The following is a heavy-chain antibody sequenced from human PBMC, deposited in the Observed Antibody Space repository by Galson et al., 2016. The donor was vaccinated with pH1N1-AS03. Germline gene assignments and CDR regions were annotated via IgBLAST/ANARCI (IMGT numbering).Heavy chain of an antibody. CDR2: VNLVNSKT. CDR3: ARSGEKWELRH. V-gene: IGHV1-3*01. J-gene: IGHJ4*02. Sequence: SVKVSCKASGDTFNDNALHWVRQAPGQSLEWMGWVNLVNSKTKYSQRFQDRVIITMDTSATTAYMELRDLTSEDTAVFYCARSGEKWELRHWGQGTLVTVSS. CDR1: GDTFNDNA. D-gene: IGHD1-26*01.